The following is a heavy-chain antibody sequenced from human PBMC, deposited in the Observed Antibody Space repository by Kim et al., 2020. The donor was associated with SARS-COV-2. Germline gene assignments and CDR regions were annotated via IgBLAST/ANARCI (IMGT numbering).Heavy chain of an antibody. CDR2: INEDGSEE. D-gene: IGHD3-10*01. J-gene: IGHJ4*02. V-gene: IGHV3-7*03. CDR1: GFTFRIYW. Sequence: GGSLRLSCAASGFTFRIYWMNWVRQAPGKGLEWVANINEDGSEENYVESVKGRFTISRDNAKNSLYLQMTGLRVDDTAVYYCVRGSYNFDYWCQGTLVPV. CDR3: VRGSYNFDY.